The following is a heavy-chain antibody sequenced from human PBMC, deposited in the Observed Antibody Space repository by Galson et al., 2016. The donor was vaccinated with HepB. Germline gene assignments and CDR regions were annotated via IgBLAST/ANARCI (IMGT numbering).Heavy chain of an antibody. Sequence: SLRLSCAASGFNFYGYGMHWVRQAPGKGLEWVAVTWYDGSNKYYTDSVKGRFTISRDNSKNTLYLQMNSLRAEDTAVHYCARTMVRGVVKVGYYYYGLDVWGQGTTVTVSS. CDR3: ARTMVRGVVKVGYYYYGLDV. CDR2: TWYDGSNK. D-gene: IGHD3-10*01. CDR1: GFNFYGYG. J-gene: IGHJ6*02. V-gene: IGHV3-33*01.